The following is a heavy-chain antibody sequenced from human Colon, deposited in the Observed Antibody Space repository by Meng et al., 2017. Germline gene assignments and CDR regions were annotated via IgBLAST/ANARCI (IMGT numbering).Heavy chain of an antibody. V-gene: IGHV4-4*02. Sequence: QVQLRESGPALVKPSGPLSLTCAVSGDSITNHNWWVWVRQPPGKGLEWIGEIPHRGSSAYNPSLKSRVTISVDTSKNQFSLKLSSVTAADTAVYYCARGRGYYSYWGQGTLVTVSS. CDR2: IPHRGSS. D-gene: IGHD6-25*01. CDR1: GDSITNHNW. J-gene: IGHJ4*02. CDR3: ARGRGYYSY.